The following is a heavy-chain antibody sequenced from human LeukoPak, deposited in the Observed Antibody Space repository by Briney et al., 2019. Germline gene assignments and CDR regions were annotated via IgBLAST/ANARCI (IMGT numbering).Heavy chain of an antibody. CDR2: ISDSGSST. V-gene: IGHV3-23*01. D-gene: IGHD3-22*01. Sequence: GGSLRLSCAASGFTFSSYVMSWVRQAPGKGPEWVSTISDSGSSTYYADSVKGRFTMSRDNSKNTLYLQINSLRAEDTAVYYCAMHYASSGFYSSLDYWGQGTLVTVSS. CDR3: AMHYASSGFYSSLDY. CDR1: GFTFSSYV. J-gene: IGHJ4*02.